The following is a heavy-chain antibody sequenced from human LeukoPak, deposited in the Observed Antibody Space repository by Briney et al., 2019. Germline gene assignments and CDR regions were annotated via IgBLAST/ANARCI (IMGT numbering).Heavy chain of an antibody. CDR2: IWYDGSNK. CDR3: ARDRALGSGWYPY. J-gene: IGHJ4*02. D-gene: IGHD6-19*01. CDR1: GFTFSSYG. V-gene: IGHV3-33*01. Sequence: QPGRSLRLSCAASGFTFSSYGMHWVRQAPGKGLEWVAVIWYDGSNKYYADSVKGRFTISRDNSKNTLYLQMNSLRAEDTAVYYCARDRALGSGWYPYWGQGTLVTVSS.